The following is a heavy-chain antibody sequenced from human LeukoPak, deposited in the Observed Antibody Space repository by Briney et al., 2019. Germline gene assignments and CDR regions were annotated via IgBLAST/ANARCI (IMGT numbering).Heavy chain of an antibody. CDR3: ASLYKYSSSYYFDY. J-gene: IGHJ4*02. CDR2: IYTSGST. Sequence: SETLSLTCTVSGGSISSYYWSWIRQPAGKGLEWIGRIYTSGSTNYNPSLKSRVTMSVDTSKNQFSLKLSSVTAADTAVYYCASLYKYSSSYYFDYWGQGTLVTVSS. V-gene: IGHV4-4*07. D-gene: IGHD6-6*01. CDR1: GGSISSYY.